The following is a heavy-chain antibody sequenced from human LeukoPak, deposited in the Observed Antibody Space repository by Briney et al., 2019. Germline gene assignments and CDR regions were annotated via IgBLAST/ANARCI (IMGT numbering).Heavy chain of an antibody. CDR2: ISISGST. CDR3: ARGIHDYGDYPPWFDP. D-gene: IGHD4-17*01. V-gene: IGHV4-61*02. CDR1: GGSISSETYY. J-gene: IGHJ5*02. Sequence: SETPSLTCTVSGGSISSETYYWSWIRQPAEKGLEWIGRISISGSTNYNPSLKNRVTISVDTFKNQFSLKLTSVTAADTAVYYCARGIHDYGDYPPWFDPWGQGTLVSVSS.